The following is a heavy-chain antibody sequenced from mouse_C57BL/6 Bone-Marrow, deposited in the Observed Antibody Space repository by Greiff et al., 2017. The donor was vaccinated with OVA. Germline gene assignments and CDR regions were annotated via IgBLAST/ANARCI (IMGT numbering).Heavy chain of an antibody. J-gene: IGHJ3*01. CDR1: GYTFTSYG. CDR2: IYPRSGNT. CDR3: ARNRYYGNYLAWFAY. Sequence: QVQLKESGAELARPGASVKLSCKASGYTFTSYGISWVKQRTGQGLEWIGEIYPRSGNTYYNEKFKGKATLTADKSSSTAYMELRSLTSEDSAVYFCARNRYYGNYLAWFAYWGQGTLVTVSA. V-gene: IGHV1-81*01. D-gene: IGHD2-1*01.